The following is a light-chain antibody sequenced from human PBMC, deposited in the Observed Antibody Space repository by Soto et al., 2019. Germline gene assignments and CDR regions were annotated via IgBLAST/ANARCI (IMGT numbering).Light chain of an antibody. CDR1: TRDVGNYNY. V-gene: IGLV2-14*01. CDR2: EVS. CDR3: SSYTATNTYV. J-gene: IGLJ1*01. Sequence: QSALTQPASVSGSPGQSITISCTGTTRDVGNYNYVSWYQHHPGKAPKLIIYEVSYRSTGASNRFSGTKSGNTASLTISGLQGEDEADSYCSSYTATNTYVFGTGTKLTVL.